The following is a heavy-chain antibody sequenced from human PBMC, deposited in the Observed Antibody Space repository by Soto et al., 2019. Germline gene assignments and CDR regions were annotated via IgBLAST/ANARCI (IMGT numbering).Heavy chain of an antibody. J-gene: IGHJ1*01. CDR1: NYVFTDYF. D-gene: IGHD4-17*01. CDR2: VNPNSGAT. V-gene: IGHV1-2*02. CDR3: ARRGRQRYGDYADLQD. Sequence: ASVLVSCKXSNYVFTDYFLHWVRQAPGQGPEWMGWVNPNSGATKYGQRFQDRGTMIRDTSTNTAYMELRSLKSDETAGDFCARRGRQRYGDYADLQDWGQGTPVTVSS.